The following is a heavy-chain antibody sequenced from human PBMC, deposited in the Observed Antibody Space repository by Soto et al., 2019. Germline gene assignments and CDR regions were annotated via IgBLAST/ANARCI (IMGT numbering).Heavy chain of an antibody. CDR3: TRLGLDDWNHPDAFDV. CDR1: GFTFSGAG. D-gene: IGHD1-1*01. J-gene: IGHJ3*01. V-gene: IGHV3-73*02. CDR2: IRSKGNSYAT. Sequence: EVQLVESGGGLVQPGGTMKLSCAASGFTFSGAGMHWVRQASGKGLEWVGRIRSKGNSYATAYAASVKGRFAISRDDSKNTAYLQMNSLKTEDTAVYYCTRLGLDDWNHPDAFDVWGQRTMVTVSS.